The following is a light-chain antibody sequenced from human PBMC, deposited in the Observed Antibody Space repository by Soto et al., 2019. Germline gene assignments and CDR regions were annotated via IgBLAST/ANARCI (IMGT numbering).Light chain of an antibody. CDR1: QSVSSN. V-gene: IGKV3-15*01. J-gene: IGKJ5*01. CDR2: GAS. Sequence: EIMMTQSPATLSVSPGERATLSCRASQSVSSNLAWYQQKPGQAPRLLIYGASTRATGIPARFNGSGSGTEFTLTISRLQSEDFAVYYCQQYNNWPPITFGQGTRLEIK. CDR3: QQYNNWPPIT.